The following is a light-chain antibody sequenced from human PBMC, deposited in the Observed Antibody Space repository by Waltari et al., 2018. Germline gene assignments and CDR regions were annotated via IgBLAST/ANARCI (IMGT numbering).Light chain of an antibody. CDR1: SSNIGAGYD. CDR3: QAYDNSLTGSEV. CDR2: GNS. V-gene: IGLV1-40*01. Sequence: QSVLTQPPSVSGAPGQRVTISCTGSSSNIGAGYDVHWYQQLPGPAPKLLIYGNSNRPSGVPDRFSGSKSGTSASLAITGLQAEDEADYYCQAYDNSLTGSEVFGGGTKLTVL. J-gene: IGLJ3*02.